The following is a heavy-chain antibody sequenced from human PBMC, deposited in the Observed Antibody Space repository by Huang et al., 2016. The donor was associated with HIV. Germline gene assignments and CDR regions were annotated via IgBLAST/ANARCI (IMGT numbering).Heavy chain of an antibody. CDR1: SGSISEHY. J-gene: IGHJ2*01. V-gene: IGHV4-59*11. Sequence: QVQLQESGPGLVKPSETLSLTCTVSSGSISEHYWSWIRQPPGKGLEWIGGIYYSGSTNYTSSRESRVTMVFETSENQLSLKFSSVTAADTAMYYCARGGYTYGFYWYFDLWGRGTLVTVSS. CDR2: IYYSGST. CDR3: ARGGYTYGFYWYFDL. D-gene: IGHD5-18*01.